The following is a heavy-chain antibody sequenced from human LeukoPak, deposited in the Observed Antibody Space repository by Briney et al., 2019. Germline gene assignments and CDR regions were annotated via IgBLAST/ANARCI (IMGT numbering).Heavy chain of an antibody. CDR1: GGSFSGYY. CDR2: INHSGST. J-gene: IGHJ4*02. CDR3: ERGRRWPFDY. Sequence: SETLSLTCAVYGGSFSGYYWSWIRQPPGKGLEWIGEINHSGSTNYNPSLKSRVTISVDTSKNQFSLKLSSVTAADTAVYYCERGRRWPFDYWGQGTLVTVSS. V-gene: IGHV4-34*01. D-gene: IGHD2-15*01.